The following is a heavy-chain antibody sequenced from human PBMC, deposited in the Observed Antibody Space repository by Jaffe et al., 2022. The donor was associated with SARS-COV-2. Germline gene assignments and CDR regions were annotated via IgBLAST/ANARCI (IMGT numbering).Heavy chain of an antibody. J-gene: IGHJ4*02. CDR2: IYWNDDK. D-gene: IGHD2-15*01. CDR1: GFSLSTSGVG. Sequence: QITLKESGPTLVKPTQTLTLTCTFSGFSLSTSGVGVGWIRQPPGKALEWLALIYWNDDKRYSPSLKSRLTITKDTSKNQVVLTMTNMDPVDTATYYCARGVAAKLFDYWGQGTLVTVSS. V-gene: IGHV2-5*01. CDR3: ARGVAAKLFDY.